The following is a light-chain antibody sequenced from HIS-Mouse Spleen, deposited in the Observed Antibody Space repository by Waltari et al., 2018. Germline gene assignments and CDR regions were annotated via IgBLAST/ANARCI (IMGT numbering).Light chain of an antibody. CDR1: KLGAKF. CDR2: QDS. Sequence: SYELTQPPSVSVFPGQTASLPCPGDKLGAKFACWYQQKPGQSPVLVIYQDSKRPSGIPERFSGSNSGNTATLTISGTQAMDEADYYCQAWDSSTVVFGGGTKLTVL. J-gene: IGLJ2*01. V-gene: IGLV3-1*01. CDR3: QAWDSSTVV.